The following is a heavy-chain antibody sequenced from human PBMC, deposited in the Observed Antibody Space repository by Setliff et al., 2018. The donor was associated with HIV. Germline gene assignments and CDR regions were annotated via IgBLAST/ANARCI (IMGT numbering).Heavy chain of an antibody. J-gene: IGHJ3*01. D-gene: IGHD3-22*01. V-gene: IGHV4-4*07. CDR1: GGSFSTYY. Sequence: SEPLSLTCTVSGGSFSTYYWRWIRQPAGEGLEYIGRVHSTGTTIYTPSLKSRVTMSVDTSKNQLSLKLRSVTAADTAVYYCARARITMTGGRLEPYAFDRWGQGTKVTVSS. CDR2: VHSTGTT. CDR3: ARARITMTGGRLEPYAFDR.